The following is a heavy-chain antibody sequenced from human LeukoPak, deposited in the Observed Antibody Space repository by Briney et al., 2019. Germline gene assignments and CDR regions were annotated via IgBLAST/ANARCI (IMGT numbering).Heavy chain of an antibody. CDR1: GFTFSSYW. Sequence: AGGSLRLSCAASGFTFSSYWVHWVRQAPGKGLVWVSPINSDGSSTSYADSVKGRFTISRDNAKNTLYLQMNSLRAEDTAVYYCARDQSIAGPTTADYWGQGTMVTVSS. CDR2: INSDGSST. CDR3: ARDQSIAGPTTADY. J-gene: IGHJ3*01. V-gene: IGHV3-74*01. D-gene: IGHD1-26*01.